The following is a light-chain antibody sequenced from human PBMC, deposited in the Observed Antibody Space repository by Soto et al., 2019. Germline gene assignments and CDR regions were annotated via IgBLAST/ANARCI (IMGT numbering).Light chain of an antibody. Sequence: QSVLTQPPSVSGSPGQSVTISCTGTSSDVGSYNRVSWYQQPPGTAPKLIIYEVTNQPSGVPVRFSGSKSANMASLTISGLQAEDEADYYCASYTSSRVWVFGGGTKLTVL. J-gene: IGLJ3*02. CDR1: SSDVGSYNR. CDR3: ASYTSSRVWV. CDR2: EVT. V-gene: IGLV2-18*02.